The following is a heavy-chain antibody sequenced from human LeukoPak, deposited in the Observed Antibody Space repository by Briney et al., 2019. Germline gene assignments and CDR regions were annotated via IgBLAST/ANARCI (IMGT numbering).Heavy chain of an antibody. CDR3: ARLNALWFGELLYFFDY. CDR2: IYYSGST. V-gene: IGHV4-59*08. CDR1: GGSISSYY. J-gene: IGHJ4*02. Sequence: SETLSLTCTVSGGSISSYYWSWIRQPPGKGLEWIGYIYYSGSTNYNPSLKSRVTISVDTSKNQFSLKLSSVAAADTAVYYCARLNALWFGELLYFFDYWGQGTLVTVSS. D-gene: IGHD3-10*01.